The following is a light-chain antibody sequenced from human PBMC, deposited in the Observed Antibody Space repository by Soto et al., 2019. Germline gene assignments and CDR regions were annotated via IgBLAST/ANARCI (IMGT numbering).Light chain of an antibody. Sequence: DVQMTQSPSTLSAYVGDSVTITCRASQSITTWLAWYQQRPGKAPKLLIYDVSSLQSGVPSRFSGSGSGTEFTLTISSLQPDDFATYYCQQYNTYSTFGQGRLPEI. CDR3: QQYNTYST. J-gene: IGKJ5*01. V-gene: IGKV1-5*01. CDR2: DVS. CDR1: QSITTW.